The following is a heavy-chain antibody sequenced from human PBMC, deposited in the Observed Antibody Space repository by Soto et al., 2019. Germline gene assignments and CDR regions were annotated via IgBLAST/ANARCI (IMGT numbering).Heavy chain of an antibody. J-gene: IGHJ4*02. V-gene: IGHV3-21*06. CDR1: GFTFTRYS. CDR2: ISSTTNYI. Sequence: XGSLRLSCSAAGFTFTRYSMNWVRQAPGKGLEWVSSISSTTNYIYYGDSMEGRFTISRDNAKNSLYLEMNSLRAEDTAVYYCARESEDLTSNFDYWGQGTLVTVSS. CDR3: ARESEDLTSNFDY.